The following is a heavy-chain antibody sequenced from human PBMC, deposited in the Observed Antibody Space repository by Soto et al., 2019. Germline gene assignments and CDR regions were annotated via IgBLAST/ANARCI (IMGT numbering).Heavy chain of an antibody. CDR1: DGSISNHY. CDR3: GRDPNAGVVGV. J-gene: IGHJ3*01. CDR2: IYNNGIT. D-gene: IGHD3-3*01. Sequence: SETLSLTCTVSDGSISNHYLNWIRQSPGRGLEWIAFIYNNGITNYNPSLKSRVTISVDTSKNQFSLKLTSVTAADTAVYFCGRDPNAGVVGVWGQGTLVTVSS. V-gene: IGHV4-59*11.